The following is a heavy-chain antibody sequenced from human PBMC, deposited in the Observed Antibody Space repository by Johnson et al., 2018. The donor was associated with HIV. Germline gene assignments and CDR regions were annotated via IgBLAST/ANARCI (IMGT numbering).Heavy chain of an antibody. D-gene: IGHD4-17*01. CDR3: ARGDYGDYGRYAFDI. J-gene: IGHJ3*02. V-gene: IGHV3-66*01. CDR1: GFTVSNYY. CDR2: IYSGGST. Sequence: VQLVESGGGLVQPGGSLRLSCAASGFTVSNYYMTWVRQSPGKGLEWVSVIYSGGSTYYADSVKGRLTISRDNSKNTLYLQMNSLRAEDSAVYYCARGDYGDYGRYAFDIWGQGTMVTVSS.